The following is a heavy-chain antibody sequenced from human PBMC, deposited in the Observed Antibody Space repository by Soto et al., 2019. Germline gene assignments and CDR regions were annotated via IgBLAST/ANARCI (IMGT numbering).Heavy chain of an antibody. V-gene: IGHV1-8*01. D-gene: IGHD3-10*01. CDR3: ARGGLYYYGSGSYYNVYYYYYMDV. J-gene: IGHJ6*03. Sequence: GASVKVSCKASGYTFTSYDINWVRQATGQGLEWMGWMNPNSGNTGYAQKFQGRVTMTRNTSISTAYMELSSLRSEDTAVYYCARGGLYYYGSGSYYNVYYYYYMDVWGKGTTVTVSS. CDR2: MNPNSGNT. CDR1: GYTFTSYD.